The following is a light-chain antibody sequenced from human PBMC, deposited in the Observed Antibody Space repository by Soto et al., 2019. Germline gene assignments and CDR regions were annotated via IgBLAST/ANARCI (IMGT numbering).Light chain of an antibody. CDR3: QQSYNTPQT. V-gene: IGKV1-39*01. J-gene: IGKJ1*01. CDR1: QSISSY. CDR2: ATD. Sequence: DIQMTQSPSSLSASVGDRVTITCRASQSISSYLNWYQQKPGKAPKLLIYATDTLQSGVPSRFSGSGSGTDYTLTISSLQPEDFATYYCQQSYNTPQTFGQGTKVDI.